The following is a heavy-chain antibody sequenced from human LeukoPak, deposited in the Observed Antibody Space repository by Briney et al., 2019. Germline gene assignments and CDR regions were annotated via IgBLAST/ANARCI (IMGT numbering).Heavy chain of an antibody. J-gene: IGHJ4*02. D-gene: IGHD6-13*01. Sequence: PGGSLRLSCAASGFTFKNYALSWVRQAPGKGLEWVSGFSVNGRDTYYADFVKGRFTIARDIAKNTLYLQMNSLRAEDTATYYCAKPGRTAAGLFDSWGQGTLVTASS. CDR3: AKPGRTAAGLFDS. V-gene: IGHV3-23*01. CDR1: GFTFKNYA. CDR2: FSVNGRDT.